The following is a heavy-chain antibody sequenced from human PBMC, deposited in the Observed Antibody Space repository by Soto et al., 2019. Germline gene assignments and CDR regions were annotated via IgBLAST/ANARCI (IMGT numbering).Heavy chain of an antibody. CDR1: GGSISSGGYS. Sequence: SETLSLTCAVSGGSISSGGYSWSWIRQPPGKGLEWIGYMYHSGSTYYNPSLKSRVTISIDRSKNQFSLKLSSVTAADTAVYYCAREPDYWGKGMLVTVAS. V-gene: IGHV4-30-2*01. J-gene: IGHJ4*02. CDR2: MYHSGST. CDR3: AREPDY.